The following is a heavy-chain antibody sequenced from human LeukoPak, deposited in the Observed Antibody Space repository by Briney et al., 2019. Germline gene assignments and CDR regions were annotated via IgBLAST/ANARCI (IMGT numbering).Heavy chain of an antibody. CDR1: GFTFSDYY. Sequence: GGTLRLSCAASGFTFSDYYMSWIRQSPGKGLEWVSYISSSSSYTNYADSVKGRFTISRDNAKNSLYLQMNSLRAEDTAVYYCARGSIDSYGRDYWGQGTLVTVSS. CDR2: ISSSSSYT. D-gene: IGHD5-18*01. J-gene: IGHJ4*02. V-gene: IGHV3-11*05. CDR3: ARGSIDSYGRDY.